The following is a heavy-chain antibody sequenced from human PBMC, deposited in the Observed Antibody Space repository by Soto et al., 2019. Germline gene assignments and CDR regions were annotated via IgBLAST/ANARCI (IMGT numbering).Heavy chain of an antibody. Sequence: QLQLQESGPGLVKPSETLSLTCTVSGGSISSSNYYWGWIRQPPGKGLEWIGTIYYNGNTYYNPSLKSRVTISVDTSKNQFSLNLSSVTAADTAVYYCARLSTYAYWGQGTLVTVSS. CDR3: ARLSTYAY. D-gene: IGHD2-2*01. CDR1: GGSISSSNYY. V-gene: IGHV4-39*01. J-gene: IGHJ4*02. CDR2: IYYNGNT.